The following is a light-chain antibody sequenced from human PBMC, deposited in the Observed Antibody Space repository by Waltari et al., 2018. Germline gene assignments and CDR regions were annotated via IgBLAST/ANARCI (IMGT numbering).Light chain of an antibody. J-gene: IGLJ2*01. CDR3: AAWDNSLSRVI. Sequence: QSVLTQPPSASGPPGQRVTISCSASSSDIGPKNAYWYQQLPGTAPKLRIYRNNQRPSGVPDRFSGSKSGTSASLAIGGLRSEDEAYYYCAAWDNSLSRVIFGGGTKLSVL. CDR1: SSDIGPKN. V-gene: IGLV1-47*01. CDR2: RNN.